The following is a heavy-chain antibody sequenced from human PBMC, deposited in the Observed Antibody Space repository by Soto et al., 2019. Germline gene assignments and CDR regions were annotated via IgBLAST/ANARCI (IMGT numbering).Heavy chain of an antibody. CDR2: INAGNGNT. D-gene: IGHD2-21*01. Sequence: QVQLVQSGAEEKKPGASVKVSCKASGYTFTSYAMHWVRQAPGQRLEWMGWINAGNGNTKYSQKFQGRVTITRDTSARTAYMELSSLRSEDTAVYYCARDLPTPLHSPPSDYWGQGTLVTVSS. CDR3: ARDLPTPLHSPPSDY. V-gene: IGHV1-3*05. CDR1: GYTFTSYA. J-gene: IGHJ4*02.